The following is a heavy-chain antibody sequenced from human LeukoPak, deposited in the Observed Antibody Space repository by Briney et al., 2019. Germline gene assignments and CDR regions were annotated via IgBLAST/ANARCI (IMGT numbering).Heavy chain of an antibody. CDR1: GFTFSSYS. CDR2: ISSSSSTI. Sequence: GGSLRLSCAASGFTFSSYSMNWVRQAQGKGLEWVSYISSSSSTIYYVDSVKGRFTISRDNAKNSLYLQMNSLRAEDTAVYYCARAGFEDCRSTSCTYYFDYWGQGTLVTVSS. D-gene: IGHD2-2*01. J-gene: IGHJ4*02. V-gene: IGHV3-48*01. CDR3: ARAGFEDCRSTSCTYYFDY.